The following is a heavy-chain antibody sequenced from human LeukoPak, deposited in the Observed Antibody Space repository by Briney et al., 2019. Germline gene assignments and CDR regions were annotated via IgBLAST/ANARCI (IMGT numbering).Heavy chain of an antibody. Sequence: SETLSLTCAVSGGSISSGGYSWSWIRQPPGKGLEWIGEINHSGSTNYNPSLKSRVTISVDTSKNQFSLKLSSVTAADTAVYYCATRMLWLSIRWPNWFDSWGQGTLVTVSS. V-gene: IGHV4-30-2*01. D-gene: IGHD5-18*01. CDR2: INHSGST. J-gene: IGHJ5*01. CDR1: GGSISSGGYS. CDR3: ATRMLWLSIRWPNWFDS.